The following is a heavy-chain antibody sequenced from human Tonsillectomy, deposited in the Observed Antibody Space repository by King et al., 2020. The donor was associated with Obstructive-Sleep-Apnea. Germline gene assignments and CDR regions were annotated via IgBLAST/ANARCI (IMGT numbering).Heavy chain of an antibody. D-gene: IGHD6-19*01. CDR1: GGSISSGGYY. V-gene: IGHV4-31*03. J-gene: IGHJ5*02. Sequence: VQLQESGPGLVKPSQTLSLTCTVSGGSISSGGYYWSWIRQHPGKGLEWIGYIYYSGGTYSNPSLKSRVTISVDTSKNQFSLKLSTVTAADTAVYYWARERYSSGWKYNWFDPWGQGTLVTVSS. CDR2: IYYSGGT. CDR3: ARERYSSGWKYNWFDP.